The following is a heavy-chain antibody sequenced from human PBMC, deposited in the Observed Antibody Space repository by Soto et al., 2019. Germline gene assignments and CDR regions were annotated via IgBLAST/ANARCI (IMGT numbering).Heavy chain of an antibody. V-gene: IGHV1-18*01. J-gene: IGHJ5*02. CDR3: AREVAGTGNWFDP. Sequence: RASVKVSCKASGYTFTSYGISWVRQAPGQGLEWMGWISAYNGNTNYAQKLQGRVTMTTDTSTSTAYMELRSLRSDDTAVYHCAREVAGTGNWFDPWGQGTLVTVSS. D-gene: IGHD6-19*01. CDR1: GYTFTSYG. CDR2: ISAYNGNT.